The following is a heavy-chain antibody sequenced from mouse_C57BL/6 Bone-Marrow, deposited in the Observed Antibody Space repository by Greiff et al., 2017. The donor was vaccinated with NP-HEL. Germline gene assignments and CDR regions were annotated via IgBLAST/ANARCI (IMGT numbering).Heavy chain of an antibody. Sequence: QVQLQQSGPELVKPGASVKISCKASGYAFSSSWMNWVKQRPGKGLEWIGRIYPGDGDTNYNGNVKGKATLTADKSSSTAYMQLSSLKSEDSAVYSCARLDWCGSSYCAMDDWGQGTSVTVSS. CDR1: GYAFSSSW. CDR2: IYPGDGDT. V-gene: IGHV1-82*01. J-gene: IGHJ4*01. D-gene: IGHD1-1*01. CDR3: ARLDWCGSSYCAMDD.